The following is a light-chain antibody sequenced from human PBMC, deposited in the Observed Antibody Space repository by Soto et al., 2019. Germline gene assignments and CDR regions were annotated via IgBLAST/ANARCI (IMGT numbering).Light chain of an antibody. V-gene: IGKV3-20*01. Sequence: EIVLTQSPGTLSLSPGERATLSCRASQSVSSSYLAWYQQKPGQAPRLHIYGASSRATGIPDRFSGSGSGTDFTLTISRLEPEDFAVYYCQQETFGQGTKVEIK. CDR1: QSVSSSY. J-gene: IGKJ1*01. CDR2: GAS. CDR3: QQET.